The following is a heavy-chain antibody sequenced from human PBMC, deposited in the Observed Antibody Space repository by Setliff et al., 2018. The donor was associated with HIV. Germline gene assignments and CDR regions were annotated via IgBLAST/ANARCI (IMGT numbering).Heavy chain of an antibody. D-gene: IGHD1-7*01. CDR2: IYHSGNT. Sequence: KTSETLSLTCTVSGGSISSSSYYWGWIRQPPGKGLEWIGHIYHSGNTYYSPSLKSRVTMSVDTSENQFSLKLSSVTAADTAVYYCARIGTPRTIDYWGQGTLVTVSS. CDR1: GGSISSSSYY. CDR3: ARIGTPRTIDY. V-gene: IGHV4-39*07. J-gene: IGHJ4*02.